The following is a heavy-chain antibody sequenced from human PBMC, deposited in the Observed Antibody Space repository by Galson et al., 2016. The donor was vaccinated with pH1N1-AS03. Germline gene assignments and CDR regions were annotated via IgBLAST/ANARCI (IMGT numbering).Heavy chain of an antibody. CDR3: ARGWYDIWTGYLVDPFDY. J-gene: IGHJ4*02. D-gene: IGHD3-9*01. Sequence: SLRLSCAASGFTFSDYYMSWIRQAPGKGLEWISCITSSGGSGPTIYYADSVKGRFTISRDNAKNSLYLQMHSLRADDTAVYYCARGWYDIWTGYLVDPFDYWGQGALVTVSS. CDR1: GFTFSDYY. V-gene: IGHV3-11*01. CDR2: ITSSGGSGPTI.